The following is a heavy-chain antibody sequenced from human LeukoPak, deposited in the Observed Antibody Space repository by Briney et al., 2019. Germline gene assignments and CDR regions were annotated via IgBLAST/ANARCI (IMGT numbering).Heavy chain of an antibody. V-gene: IGHV3-23*01. D-gene: IGHD5-12*01. J-gene: IGHJ4*02. CDR3: AKDHVDVLGTMLS. Sequence: PGGSLRLSCAASGFTFSSYAMSWVRQAPGKGLEWVSAISGSGGTTYCADSVKGRFTISRDNSKNTLYLQMNSLRAEDTAVYYCAKDHVDVLGTMLSWGQGTLVTVSS. CDR1: GFTFSSYA. CDR2: ISGSGGTT.